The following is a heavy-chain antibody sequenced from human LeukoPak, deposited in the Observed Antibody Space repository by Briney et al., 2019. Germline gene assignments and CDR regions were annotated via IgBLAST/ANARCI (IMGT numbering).Heavy chain of an antibody. Sequence: PGGSLRLSCAASGFTFDDYGMSWVRQAPGKGLEWVSGINWNGGSTGYADSVKGRFTISRDNAKNSLYLQMNSLRAEDTALYYCARDSGPYDILTGFGYNWFDPWGQGTLVTVSS. D-gene: IGHD3-9*01. CDR2: INWNGGST. J-gene: IGHJ5*02. CDR1: GFTFDDYG. CDR3: ARDSGPYDILTGFGYNWFDP. V-gene: IGHV3-20*04.